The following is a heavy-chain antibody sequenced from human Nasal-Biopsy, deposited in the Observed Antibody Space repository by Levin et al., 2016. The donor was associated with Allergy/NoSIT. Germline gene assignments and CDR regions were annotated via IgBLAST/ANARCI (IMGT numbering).Heavy chain of an antibody. J-gene: IGHJ6*02. CDR3: TRDSYGMDV. Sequence: GGSPRLSCAGSGFTFSNFAMHWVRQAPGKGLEWVNFISYDGRNKYCADSVEGRFTISRDNSKNTLYLQMDSLRVEDTAVYYCTRDSYGMDVWGQGTTVTVSS. V-gene: IGHV3-30*04. CDR1: GFTFSNFA. CDR2: ISYDGRNK.